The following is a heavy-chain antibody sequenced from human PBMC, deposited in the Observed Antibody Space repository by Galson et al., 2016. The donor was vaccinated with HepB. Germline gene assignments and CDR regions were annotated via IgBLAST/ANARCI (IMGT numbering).Heavy chain of an antibody. CDR1: GFSFSDYA. V-gene: IGHV3-23*01. J-gene: IGHJ4*02. CDR2: ISGSGANT. CDR3: ARERGRFYDFWRCYFIPDY. D-gene: IGHD3-3*01. Sequence: SLRLSCAASGFSFSDYAMTWVRQAPGKGLEWVSTISGSGANTYYADSAKGRFAISRDNSKNTVYLQMNSLRAEDTAVFYCARERGRFYDFWRCYFIPDYWAQGTLVTVSS.